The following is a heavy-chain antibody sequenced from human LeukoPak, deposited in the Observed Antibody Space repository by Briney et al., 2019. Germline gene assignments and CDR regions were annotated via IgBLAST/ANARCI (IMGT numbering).Heavy chain of an antibody. D-gene: IGHD4-17*01. J-gene: IGHJ4*02. Sequence: SETLSLTCSVSGGSISSYYCTWIRQPPGKGLEWIGYISDSGTTNYNPSLKSRVTISVDTSKNQFSLKLSSVTAADTAVYYCAGGDGTVTIELWGQGTLVTVSS. CDR1: GGSISSYY. CDR3: AGGDGTVTIEL. CDR2: ISDSGTT. V-gene: IGHV4-59*01.